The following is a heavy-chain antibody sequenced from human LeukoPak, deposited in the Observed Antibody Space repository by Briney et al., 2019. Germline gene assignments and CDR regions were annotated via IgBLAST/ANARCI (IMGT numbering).Heavy chain of an antibody. J-gene: IGHJ4*02. D-gene: IGHD1-26*01. CDR3: ATISGSYPDWDY. CDR2: ISSNATYK. V-gene: IGHV3-21*06. Sequence: PGGSLRLSCAASGFTFSLYSMNWVRQAPGKGLEWVSSISSNATYKYYADSVRGRFTISRDNAKNLLYPQMDSLRVEDTAVYYCATISGSYPDWDYWGQGILVTVSS. CDR1: GFTFSLYS.